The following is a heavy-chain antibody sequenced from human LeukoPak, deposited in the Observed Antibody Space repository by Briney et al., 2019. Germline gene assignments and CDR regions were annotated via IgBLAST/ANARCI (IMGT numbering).Heavy chain of an antibody. V-gene: IGHV6-1*01. CDR1: GDSVSSNSAA. CDR3: ARGYCSSTSCPVYYYYGMDV. J-gene: IGHJ6*02. CDR2: TYYRSKWYN. Sequence: SQTLSLTCAISGDSVSSNSAAWNWIRQSPSRGLEWLGRTYYRSKWYNDYAVSVKSRITINPDTSKNQFSLQLNSVTPEDTAVYYCARGYCSSTSCPVYYYYGMDVWGQGTTVTVSS. D-gene: IGHD2-2*01.